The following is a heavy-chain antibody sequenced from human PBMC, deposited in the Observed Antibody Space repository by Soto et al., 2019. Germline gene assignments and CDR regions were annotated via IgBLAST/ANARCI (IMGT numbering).Heavy chain of an antibody. V-gene: IGHV4-39*01. Sequence: QLQLQESGPGLVKPSETLSLTCTVSGGSISSSSYYWGWIRQPPGKGLEWIGSIYYSGSTYYNPYLKSRVTISVDTSKNQFSLKLSSVTAADTAVYYCARCYYDFWSGQNFDYWGQGTLVTVSS. CDR1: GGSISSSSYY. J-gene: IGHJ4*02. CDR2: IYYSGST. CDR3: ARCYYDFWSGQNFDY. D-gene: IGHD3-3*01.